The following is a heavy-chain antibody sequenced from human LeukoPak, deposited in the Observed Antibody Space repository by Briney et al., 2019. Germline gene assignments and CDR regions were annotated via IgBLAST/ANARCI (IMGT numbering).Heavy chain of an antibody. CDR2: INHSGST. Sequence: SGTLSLTCAVYGGSFSGYYWSWIRQPPGKGLEWIGEINHSGSTNYNPSLKSRVTISVDTSKNQFSLKLSSVTAADTAVYYCARDDLGYCSGGSCYGDWFDPWGQGTLVTVSS. D-gene: IGHD2-15*01. CDR3: ARDDLGYCSGGSCYGDWFDP. CDR1: GGSFSGYY. V-gene: IGHV4-34*01. J-gene: IGHJ5*02.